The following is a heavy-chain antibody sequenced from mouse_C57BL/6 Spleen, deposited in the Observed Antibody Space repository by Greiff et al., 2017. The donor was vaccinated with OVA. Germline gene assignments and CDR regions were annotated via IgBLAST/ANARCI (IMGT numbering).Heavy chain of an antibody. CDR2: IYPGDGDT. V-gene: IGHV1-82*01. CDR1: GYAFSSSW. CDR3: ARGRIDV. Sequence: QVQLQQSGPELVKPGASVKISCKASGYAFSSSWMHWVKQRPGKGLEWIGRIYPGDGDTNYNGKFKGKATLTADKSSSTAYMQLSSLTSEDSAVYFCARGRIDVWGTGTTVTVSS. J-gene: IGHJ1*03.